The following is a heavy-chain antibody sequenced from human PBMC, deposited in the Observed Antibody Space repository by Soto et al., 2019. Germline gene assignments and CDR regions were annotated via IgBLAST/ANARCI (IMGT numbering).Heavy chain of an antibody. CDR1: GFTFSSYA. J-gene: IGHJ3*02. D-gene: IGHD2-15*01. V-gene: IGHV3-23*01. CDR3: AKFIDIVVVVAALGGAFDI. Sequence: GGSLRLSCAASGFTFSSYAMSWVRQAPGKGLEWVSAISGSGGSTYYADSVKGRFTISRDNSKNTLYLQMNSLRAEDTAVYYCAKFIDIVVVVAALGGAFDIRGQGTMVTVSS. CDR2: ISGSGGST.